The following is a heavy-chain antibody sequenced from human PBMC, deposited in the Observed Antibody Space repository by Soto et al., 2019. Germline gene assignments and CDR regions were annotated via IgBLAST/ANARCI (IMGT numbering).Heavy chain of an antibody. D-gene: IGHD3-9*01. CDR1: GYTFTSYD. J-gene: IGHJ5*02. Sequence: GASVKVSCKASGYTFTSYDINWVRQATGQGLEWMGWMNPNSGNTGYAQKFQGRVTMTRNTSISTAYMELSSLRSEDTAVYYCARDPRLRYFDWSFPPNWFDPWGQGTLVTVSS. CDR2: MNPNSGNT. CDR3: ARDPRLRYFDWSFPPNWFDP. V-gene: IGHV1-8*01.